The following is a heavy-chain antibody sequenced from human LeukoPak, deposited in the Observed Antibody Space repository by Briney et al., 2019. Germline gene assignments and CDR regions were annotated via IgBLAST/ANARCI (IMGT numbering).Heavy chain of an antibody. CDR3: ARTGVGDGSGRAFDS. V-gene: IGHV4-59*01. D-gene: IGHD3-10*01. J-gene: IGHJ3*02. CDR2: IYYSGST. CDR1: GGSISSYY. Sequence: SETLSLTCTVSGGSISSYYWSWIRQPPGKGLEWIGYIYYSGSTNYNPSLKSRVTISVDTSKNQFSLKLSSVTAADTAVYYCARTGVGDGSGRAFDSWGQGTMVTVSS.